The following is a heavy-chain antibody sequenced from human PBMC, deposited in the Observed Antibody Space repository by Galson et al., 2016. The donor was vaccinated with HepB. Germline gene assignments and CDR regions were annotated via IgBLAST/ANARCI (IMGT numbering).Heavy chain of an antibody. CDR3: ARHGLWSGVHYYYYGMDV. CDR2: IYPGDSDT. V-gene: IGHV5-51*01. D-gene: IGHD3-3*01. J-gene: IGHJ6*02. Sequence: QSGAEVKKPGESLKISCKATGYRFTSYWIGWVRQMPGKGLEWMGTIYPGDSDTRYNPSFRGQVTISADRSISTAYLQWSSLKASDTAIYYCARHGLWSGVHYYYYGMDVWGQGTTVTVSS. CDR1: GYRFTSYW.